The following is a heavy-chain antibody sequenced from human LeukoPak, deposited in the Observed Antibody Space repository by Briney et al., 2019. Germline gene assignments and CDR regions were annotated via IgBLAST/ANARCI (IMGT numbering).Heavy chain of an antibody. D-gene: IGHD4-17*01. J-gene: IGHJ4*02. CDR3: AKDQWTDYVFDY. CDR1: GFSVRSTY. CDR2: IYSGDTT. Sequence: GGSLRLSCAASGFSVRSTYMTWVRQAPGKGLEWVSIIYSGDTTYYSDTVKGRFTISRDPSKNTLYLQMNSLRAEDTAVYYCAKDQWTDYVFDYWGQGTLVTVSS. V-gene: IGHV3-53*01.